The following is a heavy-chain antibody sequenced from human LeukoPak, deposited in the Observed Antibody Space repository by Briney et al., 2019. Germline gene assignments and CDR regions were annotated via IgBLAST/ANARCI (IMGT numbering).Heavy chain of an antibody. J-gene: IGHJ4*02. CDR1: GYTFNNHY. CDR3: ARQGTYSSAIGMGY. Sequence: GASVKVSCKASGYTFNNHYMYWVRQAPGQGLEWMGVINPSGGSTSYAQKFQGRVTMTRDTSTRTVYMEVNSLRSEDTAVYYCARQGTYSSAIGMGYWGQGTLVTDSS. V-gene: IGHV1-46*02. CDR2: INPSGGST. D-gene: IGHD6-19*01.